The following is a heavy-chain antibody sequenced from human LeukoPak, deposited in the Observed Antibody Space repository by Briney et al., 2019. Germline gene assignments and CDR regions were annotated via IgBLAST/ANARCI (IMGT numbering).Heavy chain of an antibody. CDR1: GFTFSSYW. D-gene: IGHD6-19*01. CDR2: INTDGTRI. V-gene: IGHV3-74*01. J-gene: IGHJ4*02. Sequence: PSGGSLRLSCDTSGFTFSSYWMHWVRQAPGKGLEWLSRINTDGTRITYADSVKGRVTVSRDNAKNTLYLQMNSLRAEDTAPYYCAREGQWLVLDFDYWGQGTLVTVSS. CDR3: AREGQWLVLDFDY.